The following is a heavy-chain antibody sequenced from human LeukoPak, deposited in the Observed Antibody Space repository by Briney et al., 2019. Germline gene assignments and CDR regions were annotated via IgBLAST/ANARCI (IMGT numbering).Heavy chain of an antibody. D-gene: IGHD6-13*01. CDR3: ARDTAAAGDAFDI. Sequence: GGSLRLSCAASGFTFSSYSMNWVRQAPGKGLEWVSSISSSSSYIYYADSVKGRFTIPRDNAKNSLYLQMNSLRAEDTAVYYCARDTAAAGDAFDIWGQGTMVTVSS. CDR1: GFTFSSYS. CDR2: ISSSSSYI. J-gene: IGHJ3*02. V-gene: IGHV3-21*01.